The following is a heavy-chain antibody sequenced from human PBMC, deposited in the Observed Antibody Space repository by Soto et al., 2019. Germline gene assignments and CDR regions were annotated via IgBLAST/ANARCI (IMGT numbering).Heavy chain of an antibody. V-gene: IGHV3-23*01. D-gene: IGHD2-2*01. CDR2: IGESGTTT. Sequence: EVQLLESGGGLVQPGGSLRLSCAASGFTFSSYAMKWVRQAPGKGLEWVSLIGESGTTTYYADSVKGRFTISRDNSGNTLFLEMYSLRAEDTAVYYCARYIPGVRYYGMDVWGQGTTVTGSS. CDR1: GFTFSSYA. J-gene: IGHJ6*02. CDR3: ARYIPGVRYYGMDV.